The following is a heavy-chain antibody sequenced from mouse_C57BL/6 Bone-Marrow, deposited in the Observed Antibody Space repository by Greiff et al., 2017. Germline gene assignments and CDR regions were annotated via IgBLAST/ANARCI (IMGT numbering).Heavy chain of an antibody. Sequence: VQLQQSGPELVKPGASVKIPCTASGYTFTDYNMDWVKQSHGKSLEWIGDINPNNGGTIYNQKFKGKATLTVDKSSSTAYMELRSLTSEDTAVYYCAREGNYGGYFDVWGTGTTVTVSS. CDR2: INPNNGGT. CDR1: GYTFTDYN. V-gene: IGHV1-18*01. CDR3: AREGNYGGYFDV. J-gene: IGHJ1*03. D-gene: IGHD2-1*01.